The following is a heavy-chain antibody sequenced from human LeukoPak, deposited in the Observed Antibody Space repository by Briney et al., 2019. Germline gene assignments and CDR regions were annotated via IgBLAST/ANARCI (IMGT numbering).Heavy chain of an antibody. CDR1: GFTFSSYA. CDR2: ISYDGSNK. Sequence: GGSLRLSCAASGFTFSSYAMSWVRQAPGKGLEWVAVISYDGSNKYYADSVKGRFTISRDNSKNTLYLQMNSLRAEDTAVYYCARAEVLWFGFYYYYGMDVWGQGTTVTVSS. V-gene: IGHV3-30-3*01. CDR3: ARAEVLWFGFYYYYGMDV. D-gene: IGHD3-10*01. J-gene: IGHJ6*02.